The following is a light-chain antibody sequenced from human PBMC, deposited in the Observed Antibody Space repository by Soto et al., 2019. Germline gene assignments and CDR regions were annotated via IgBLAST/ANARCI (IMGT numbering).Light chain of an antibody. V-gene: IGLV2-14*01. CDR2: EVS. CDR1: SSDVGGYNY. CDR3: SSHRGSSTLEV. Sequence: QSALTQPRSVSGSPGQSVTISCTGTSSDVGGYNYVSWYQQHPGKAPKLMIYEVSNRPSGVSNRFSGSKYANTASLTISGLQTEDEADYYCSSHRGSSTLEVFGTGTKLTVL. J-gene: IGLJ1*01.